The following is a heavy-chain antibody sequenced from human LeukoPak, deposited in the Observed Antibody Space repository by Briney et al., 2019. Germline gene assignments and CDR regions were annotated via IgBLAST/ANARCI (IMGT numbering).Heavy chain of an antibody. CDR3: AAGLDDAFDI. CDR1: GGSISSYY. Sequence: SETLSLTCTVSGGSISSYYWSWIRQPPGKGLEWIGYIYYSGSTYYNPSLKSRVTISVDTSKNQFSLKLSSVTAADTAVYYCAAGLDDAFDIWGQGTMVTVSS. CDR2: IYYSGST. J-gene: IGHJ3*02. V-gene: IGHV4-59*06.